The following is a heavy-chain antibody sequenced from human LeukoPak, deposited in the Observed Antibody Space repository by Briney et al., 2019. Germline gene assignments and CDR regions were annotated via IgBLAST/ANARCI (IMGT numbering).Heavy chain of an antibody. J-gene: IGHJ4*02. Sequence: GRSLRLSCAASGFTFSSYSMHWVRQAPGKGLEWVAVISYDGSNKYYADSVKGRFTISRDNSKNTLYLQMNSLRAEDTAVYYCAKIAAAGTDYWGQGTLVTVSS. CDR3: AKIAAAGTDY. CDR1: GFTFSSYS. CDR2: ISYDGSNK. D-gene: IGHD6-13*01. V-gene: IGHV3-30*18.